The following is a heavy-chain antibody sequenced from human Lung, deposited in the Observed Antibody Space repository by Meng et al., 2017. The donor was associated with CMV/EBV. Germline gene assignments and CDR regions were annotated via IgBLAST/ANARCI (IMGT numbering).Heavy chain of an antibody. D-gene: IGHD5/OR15-5a*01. CDR1: GFSVSENY. Sequence: GESXKISCAASGFSVSENYVSWVRQAPGKGLSWVSVIYGDGKTYYSDSVVGRFTISRDNSRNTVFLQMNNLGADDTANYFCARGSVYVDRWGHGTLVTVSS. CDR2: IYGDGKT. V-gene: IGHV3-53*01. CDR3: ARGSVYVDR. J-gene: IGHJ4*03.